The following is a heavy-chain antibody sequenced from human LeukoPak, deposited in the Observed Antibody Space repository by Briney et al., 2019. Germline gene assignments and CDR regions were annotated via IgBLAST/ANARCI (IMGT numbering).Heavy chain of an antibody. J-gene: IGHJ3*02. V-gene: IGHV3-23*01. CDR3: AKEYSSSFFAGSFAFDI. D-gene: IGHD6-6*01. CDR1: GFIFSSYA. Sequence: GGSLRLSCAASGFIFSSYAMSWVRQAPGKELEWVSAISGSGGSTYYADSVKGRFTISRDNSKNTLYLQMNSLRAEDTAVYYCAKEYSSSFFAGSFAFDIWGQGTMVTVSS. CDR2: ISGSGGST.